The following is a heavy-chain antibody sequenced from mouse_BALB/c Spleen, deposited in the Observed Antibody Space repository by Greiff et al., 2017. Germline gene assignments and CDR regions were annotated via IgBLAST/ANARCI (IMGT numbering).Heavy chain of an antibody. V-gene: IGHV7-3*02. CDR2: IRNKANGYTT. Sequence: EVQLVESGGGLVQPGGSLRLSCATSGFTFTDYYMSWVRQPPGKALEWLGFIRNKANGYTTEYSASVKGRFTISRDNSQSILYLQMNTLRAEDSATYYTARADQVYYAMDYWGQGTSVTVSS. CDR1: GFTFTDYY. CDR3: ARADQVYYAMDY. J-gene: IGHJ4*01.